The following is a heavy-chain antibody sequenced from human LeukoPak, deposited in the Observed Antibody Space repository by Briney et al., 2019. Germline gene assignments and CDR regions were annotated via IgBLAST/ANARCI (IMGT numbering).Heavy chain of an antibody. V-gene: IGHV3-33*01. D-gene: IGHD2-21*01. CDR2: IWYNGSNE. Sequence: GRSLRLSCAASGFTSGSYGMHWVRQAPGKGLEWVAVIWYNGSNEYYTDSVKGRFTISRDNSKNTLSLQMNSLRAEDTAFYYCARSKGIPGYYYGMDVWGQGTTVTVSS. J-gene: IGHJ6*02. CDR1: GFTSGSYG. CDR3: ARSKGIPGYYYGMDV.